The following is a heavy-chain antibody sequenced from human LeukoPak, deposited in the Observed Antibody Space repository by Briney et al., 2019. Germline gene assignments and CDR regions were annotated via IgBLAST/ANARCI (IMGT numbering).Heavy chain of an antibody. J-gene: IGHJ4*02. CDR1: GFTFSSYA. Sequence: GGSLRLSCAASGFTFSSYAMSWVRQAPGKGLEWVSAISGRGGSTYYADSGKGRFTISRDNSKMTLYMQMKSLRAEDTAVYYCAKNSSGRGIFDFWGQGTLVTVAS. V-gene: IGHV3-23*01. CDR3: AKNSSGRGIFDF. CDR2: ISGRGGST. D-gene: IGHD6-19*01.